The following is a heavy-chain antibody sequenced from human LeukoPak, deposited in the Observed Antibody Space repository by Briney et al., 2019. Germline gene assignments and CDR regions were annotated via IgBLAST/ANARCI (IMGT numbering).Heavy chain of an antibody. D-gene: IGHD1-7*01. CDR2: ISSNSSYI. CDR3: ARTGTTTYRWFDP. J-gene: IGHJ5*02. V-gene: IGHV3-21*01. Sequence: PGGSLRLSCAASGFTFSSYSMNWVRQAPGKGLEWVSSISSNSSYIYYADSVKGRFTISRDNAKNSLYLQMNSLRAEDSAVYYCARTGTTTYRWFDPWGQGTLVTVTS. CDR1: GFTFSSYS.